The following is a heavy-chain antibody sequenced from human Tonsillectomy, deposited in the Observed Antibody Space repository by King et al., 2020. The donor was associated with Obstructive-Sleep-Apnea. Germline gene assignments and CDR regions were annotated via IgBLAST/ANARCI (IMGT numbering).Heavy chain of an antibody. Sequence: VQLVESGGDLVQPGGSLRLSCAASGFNLSNFSMNWVRQAPGKGLDWVSYISSSGTTIYYADSVKGRFTISRDNAKNSLFLQMISLSAEDTAVYYCARGMPGGVDYWGQGNLVTVSS. J-gene: IGHJ4*02. CDR2: ISSSGTTI. D-gene: IGHD3-16*01. CDR1: GFNLSNFS. CDR3: ARGMPGGVDY. V-gene: IGHV3-48*04.